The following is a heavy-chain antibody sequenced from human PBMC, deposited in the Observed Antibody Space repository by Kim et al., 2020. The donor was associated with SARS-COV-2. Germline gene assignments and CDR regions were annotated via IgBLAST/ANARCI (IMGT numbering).Heavy chain of an antibody. J-gene: IGHJ6*02. V-gene: IGHV3-33*01. Sequence: YADSVKGRFTISRDNSKNTLYLQMNSLGAEDTGVYYCARATGGYDRYGMDVWGQGTTVTVSS. CDR3: ARATGGYDRYGMDV. D-gene: IGHD5-12*01.